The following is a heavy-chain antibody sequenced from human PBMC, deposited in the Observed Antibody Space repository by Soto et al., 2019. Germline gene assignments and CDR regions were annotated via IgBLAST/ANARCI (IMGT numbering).Heavy chain of an antibody. CDR2: ISYDGSNK. J-gene: IGHJ4*02. CDR1: GFTFSSYG. D-gene: IGHD2-15*01. V-gene: IGHV3-30*18. CDR3: AKTVVVVRLWGLASPDFDY. Sequence: HPGGSLRLSCAASGFTFSSYGMHWVRQAPGKGLEWVAVISYDGSNKYYADSVKGRFTISRDNSKNTLYLQMNSLRAEDTAVYYCAKTVVVVRLWGLASPDFDYWGQGTLVTVSS.